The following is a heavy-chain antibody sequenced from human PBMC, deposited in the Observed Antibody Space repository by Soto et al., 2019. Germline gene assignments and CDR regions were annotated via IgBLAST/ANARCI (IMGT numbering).Heavy chain of an antibody. CDR1: GFTFSRFW. V-gene: IGHV3-74*01. CDR3: IRDFGEVGSTAAFDI. Sequence: GGSLRPSCAASGFTFSRFWMHWVRQAPGQGLVWVAHIHSDGSNTSYADFVKGRFTISRDNAKNTVYLQMNSLRAEDTAMYYCIRDFGEVGSTAAFDIWGHGAMVTVSS. CDR2: IHSDGSNT. D-gene: IGHD1-26*01. J-gene: IGHJ3*02.